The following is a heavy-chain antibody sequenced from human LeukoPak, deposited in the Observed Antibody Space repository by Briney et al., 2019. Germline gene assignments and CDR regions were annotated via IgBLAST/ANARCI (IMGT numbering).Heavy chain of an antibody. CDR3: TTAGPKSY. V-gene: IGHV3-15*01. J-gene: IGHJ4*02. Sequence: GGSLRLSCAASGFTFSNAWMSWVRQAPGKGLEWVGHIKSVTDGGTTDCAAPVKGRFTISRDDSKNTLYLQMNSLKTEDTAVYYCTTAGPKSYWGQGTLVTVSS. CDR1: GFTFSNAW. CDR2: IKSVTDGGTT.